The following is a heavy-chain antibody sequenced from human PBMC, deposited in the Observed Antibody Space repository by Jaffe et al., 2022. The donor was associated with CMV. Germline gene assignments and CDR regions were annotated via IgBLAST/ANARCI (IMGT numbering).Heavy chain of an antibody. J-gene: IGHJ6*03. V-gene: IGHV4-34*01. CDR2: INHSGST. Sequence: QVQLQQWGAGLLKPSETLSLTCAVYGGSFSGYYWSWIRQPPGKGLEWIGEINHSGSTNYNPSLKSRVTISVDTSKNQFSLKLSSVTAADTAVYYCARAGYCSSTSCSYYYYYYMDVWGKGTTVTVSS. CDR1: GGSFSGYY. D-gene: IGHD2-2*03. CDR3: ARAGYCSSTSCSYYYYYYMDV.